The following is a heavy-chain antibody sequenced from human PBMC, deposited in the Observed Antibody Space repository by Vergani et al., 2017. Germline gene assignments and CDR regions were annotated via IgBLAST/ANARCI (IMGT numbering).Heavy chain of an antibody. Sequence: QLQLQESGPGLVKPSETLSLTCTVSGGSISNSNYYWGWIRQPPGKGLEWIGSIYYSGSTYYNPPLKSRVTISVDTSKNQFSLKLSSVTAADTAVYYCARDTVMERAPGAFDIWGQGTMVTVSS. J-gene: IGHJ3*02. CDR3: ARDTVMERAPGAFDI. D-gene: IGHD4-17*01. V-gene: IGHV4-39*07. CDR2: IYYSGST. CDR1: GGSISNSNYY.